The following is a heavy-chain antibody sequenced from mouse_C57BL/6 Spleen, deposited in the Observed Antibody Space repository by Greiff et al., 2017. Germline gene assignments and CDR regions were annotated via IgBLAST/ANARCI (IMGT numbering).Heavy chain of an antibody. J-gene: IGHJ1*03. D-gene: IGHD4-1*01. CDR1: GYTFTSYW. Sequence: QVQLQQPGAELVKPGASVKLSCKASGYTFTSYWMHWVKQRPGQGLEWIGMIHPNSGSTNYNEKIKSKATLTVDNSSSTAYMQLSSLTSEDSAVYYCASLTGTDFDVWGTGTTVTVSS. CDR2: IHPNSGST. V-gene: IGHV1-64*01. CDR3: ASLTGTDFDV.